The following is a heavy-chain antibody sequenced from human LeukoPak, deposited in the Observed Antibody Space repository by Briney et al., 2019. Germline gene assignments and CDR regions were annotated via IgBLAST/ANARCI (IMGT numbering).Heavy chain of an antibody. D-gene: IGHD1-1*01. J-gene: IGHJ4*02. CDR1: RFTFSNYA. CDR3: AKGGNWNDVAYFDY. CDR2: ISGSGGST. V-gene: IGHV3-23*01. Sequence: GGSLRLSCAASRFTFSNYAMTWVRQAPGKGLGWVSAISGSGGSTYYADSVKGRFTISRDNSKNTLYLQMNSLRAEDTAVYYCAKGGNWNDVAYFDYWGQGTLVTVSS.